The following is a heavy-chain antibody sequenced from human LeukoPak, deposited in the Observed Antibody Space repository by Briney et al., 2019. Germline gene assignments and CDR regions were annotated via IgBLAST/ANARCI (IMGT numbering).Heavy chain of an antibody. CDR1: EYTLTSYY. Sequence: GASVKVSCKASEYTLTSYYLHWVRQAPGQGLEWMAIFNPSGGSTSHAQKFQGRVTMTRDTSASTVYMELSSLRSEDTAVYYCASVYKHGMDVWGQGTTVTVSS. CDR3: ASVYKHGMDV. D-gene: IGHD5-24*01. V-gene: IGHV1-46*01. J-gene: IGHJ6*02. CDR2: FNPSGGST.